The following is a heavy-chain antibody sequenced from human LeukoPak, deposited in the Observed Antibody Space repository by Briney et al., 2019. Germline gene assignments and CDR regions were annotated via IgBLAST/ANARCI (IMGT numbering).Heavy chain of an antibody. CDR3: AKDQAAAGYYYYGMDV. V-gene: IGHV3-23*01. J-gene: IGHJ6*02. D-gene: IGHD6-13*01. Sequence: AXGFTFSSYAMSWVRQAPGKGPEWXXXXXXSGGSTYYADSVKGRFTISRDNSKNTLYLQMNSLRAEDTAVYYCAKDQAAAGYYYYGMDVWGQGTTVTVSS. CDR2: XXXSGGST. CDR1: GFTFSSYA.